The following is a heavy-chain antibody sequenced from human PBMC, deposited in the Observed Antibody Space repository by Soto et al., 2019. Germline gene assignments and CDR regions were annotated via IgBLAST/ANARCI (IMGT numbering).Heavy chain of an antibody. CDR1: GYTFTSYG. CDR3: ARHPPRGGYDFWSGLDY. J-gene: IGHJ4*02. V-gene: IGHV1-18*01. CDR2: ISAYNGNT. D-gene: IGHD3-3*01. Sequence: QVQLVQSGAEVKKPGASVKVSCKASGYTFTSYGISWVRQAPGQGLERMGWISAYNGNTNYAQKLQGRVTMTTDTSTSTAYMELRSLRSDDTAVYYCARHPPRGGYDFWSGLDYWGQGTLVTVSS.